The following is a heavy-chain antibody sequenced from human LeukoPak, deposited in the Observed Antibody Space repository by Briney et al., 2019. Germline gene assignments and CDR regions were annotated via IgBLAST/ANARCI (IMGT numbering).Heavy chain of an antibody. J-gene: IGHJ5*02. CDR1: SGSISGHY. CDR2: VFSTGSP. CDR3: ARARYYSDAGSYFIDQ. V-gene: IGHV4-59*11. Sequence: PSETLSLTCTVSSGSISGHYWSWIRQSPEKGLESIAYVFSTGSPNYNPSLEGRGTISVDTSKNQISLTLISVTAADTALYYCARARYYSDAGSYFIDQWGQGTPVTVSS. D-gene: IGHD3-10*01.